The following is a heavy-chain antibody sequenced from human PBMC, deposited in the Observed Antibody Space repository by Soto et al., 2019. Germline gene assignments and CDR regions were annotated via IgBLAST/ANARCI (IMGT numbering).Heavy chain of an antibody. V-gene: IGHV4-59*01. D-gene: IGHD1-26*01. Sequence: SETLSLPCTVSGDSLSSYYWSWIRQPPGKGLKRIGYIYYSRSTKYNTSLKSRVTILVDTSKNQFSLKLSSVTAADTAIYYCARTMVGAHYYYYAMDVWGQGATVTVSS. CDR3: ARTMVGAHYYYYAMDV. CDR1: GDSLSSYY. J-gene: IGHJ6*02. CDR2: IYYSRST.